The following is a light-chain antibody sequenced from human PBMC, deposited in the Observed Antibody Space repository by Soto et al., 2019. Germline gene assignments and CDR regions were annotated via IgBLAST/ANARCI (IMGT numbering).Light chain of an antibody. Sequence: ERVLTQVPATLSLTQEERDTLSCRASQSISSYLAWYQQKPDQAPRLLIYDASNRATGIPARFSGSGSGTDFTLTIISLVPEDFAVYYCLPRCTWPFTFGPETKVDIK. CDR2: DAS. V-gene: IGKV3-11*01. CDR1: QSISSY. J-gene: IGKJ3*01. CDR3: LPRCTWPFT.